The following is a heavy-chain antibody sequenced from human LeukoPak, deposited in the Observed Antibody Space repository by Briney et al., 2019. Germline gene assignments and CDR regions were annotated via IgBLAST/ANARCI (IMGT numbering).Heavy chain of an antibody. CDR2: ISGSGGST. Sequence: GGSLRLSCAASGLTFSSYAMSWVRQAPGKGLEWVSAISGSGGSTYYADSVKGRFTISRDNSKNTLYLQMNSLRAEDTAVYYCAKDTNYGDSPYWGQGTLVTVSS. D-gene: IGHD4-17*01. CDR3: AKDTNYGDSPY. J-gene: IGHJ4*02. CDR1: GLTFSSYA. V-gene: IGHV3-23*01.